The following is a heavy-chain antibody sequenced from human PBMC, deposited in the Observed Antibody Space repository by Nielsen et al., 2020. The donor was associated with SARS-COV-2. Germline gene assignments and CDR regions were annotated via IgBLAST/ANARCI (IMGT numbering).Heavy chain of an antibody. D-gene: IGHD3-22*01. CDR1: GFTFSNYA. J-gene: IGHJ4*02. CDR3: AKLAYYDTPFDY. Sequence: GESLKISCAASGFTFSNYAIHWVRQAPGKGLEWVAVVSYGGNDKYYADSVKGRFTVSRDNSKNTVYLQMNSLRAEDTALYYCAKLAYYDTPFDYWGQGTLVTVSS. V-gene: IGHV3-30-3*02. CDR2: VSYGGNDK.